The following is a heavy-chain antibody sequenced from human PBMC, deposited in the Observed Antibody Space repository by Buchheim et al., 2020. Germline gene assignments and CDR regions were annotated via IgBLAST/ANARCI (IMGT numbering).Heavy chain of an antibody. CDR3: AKDLEVGVGSWGDYFDY. CDR2: ISGSGGGP. CDR1: GFTFSSYA. J-gene: IGHJ4*02. Sequence: EVQLLESGGGLVQPGGSLRLSCAASGFTFSSYAMSWVRQAPGKELPWVSSISGSGGGPYYADSVKDRFTISRDKSKNTLHLQMNRLRAEDTAVYYCAKDLEVGVGSWGDYFDYWGQGTL. V-gene: IGHV3-23*01. D-gene: IGHD1-26*01.